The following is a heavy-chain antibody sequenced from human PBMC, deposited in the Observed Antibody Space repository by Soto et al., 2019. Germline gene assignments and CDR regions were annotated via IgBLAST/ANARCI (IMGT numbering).Heavy chain of an antibody. CDR3: ARDRQVGVTDFDY. D-gene: IGHD1-26*01. CDR1: GFTFSSYG. Sequence: PGRSLRLSCAASGFTFSSYGMHWVRQAPGKGLEWVAVIWYDGSNKYYADSVKGRFTISRDNSKNTLYLQMNSLRAEDTAVYYCARDRQVGVTDFDYWGHGPFVTVCS. J-gene: IGHJ4*01. CDR2: IWYDGSNK. V-gene: IGHV3-33*01.